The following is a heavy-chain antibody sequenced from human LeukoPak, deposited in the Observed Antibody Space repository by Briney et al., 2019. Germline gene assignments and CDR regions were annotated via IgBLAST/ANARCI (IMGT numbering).Heavy chain of an antibody. D-gene: IGHD6-19*01. CDR2: FFNDTGKT. J-gene: IGHJ5*02. CDR3: AKRGAGSGGLHH. Sequence: GGSLRLSCAASGFSFSIYAMSWVRQAPGKGLEWVSTFFNDTGKTDYADSVKGRFTISRDTSKNTLYLQMNSLRAEDTAVYYCAKRGAGSGGLHHWGQGTLVTVSS. CDR1: GFSFSIYA. V-gene: IGHV3-23*01.